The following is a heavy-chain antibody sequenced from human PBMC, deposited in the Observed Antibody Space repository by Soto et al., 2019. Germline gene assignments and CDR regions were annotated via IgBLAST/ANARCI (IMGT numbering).Heavy chain of an antibody. D-gene: IGHD2-15*01. CDR3: ARDCSGATCSSNNYFDY. Sequence: KPSETLSLTCAVSGGSISSSDWWSWVRQPPGKGLQWIGEIFHSGLTYYNPSLKGRVTISIDKSRNQFSLKLNSVTAADTAVYYCARDCSGATCSSNNYFDYWGQGTLVTVSS. CDR1: GGSISSSDW. CDR2: IFHSGLT. V-gene: IGHV4-4*02. J-gene: IGHJ4*02.